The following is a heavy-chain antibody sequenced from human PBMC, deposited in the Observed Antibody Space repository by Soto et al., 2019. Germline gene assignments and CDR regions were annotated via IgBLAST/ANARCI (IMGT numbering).Heavy chain of an antibody. D-gene: IGHD2-2*01. Sequence: PSETLSLTCIASGASISSGDYYWSWIRQPPGKGLEWIGYIYYSGNTYYNPSLKSRVMISVDNSKNQFSLKLSSVTAADTAVYYCARLNLGVVVPDGMDVWGQGTTVTVSS. CDR2: IYYSGNT. CDR1: GASISSGDYY. CDR3: ARLNLGVVVPDGMDV. J-gene: IGHJ6*02. V-gene: IGHV4-30-4*01.